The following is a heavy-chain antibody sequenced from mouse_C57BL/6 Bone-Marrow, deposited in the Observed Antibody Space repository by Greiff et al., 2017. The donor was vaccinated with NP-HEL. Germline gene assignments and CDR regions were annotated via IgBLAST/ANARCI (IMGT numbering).Heavy chain of an antibody. Sequence: VQLQQPGAELVRPGTSVKLSCKASGYTFTSYWMHWVKQRPGQGLEWIGVIDPSDSYTNYNQKFKGKATLTVDTSSSTAYMQLSSLTSEDSAVYYGARWLLRRGGWFAYWGQGTLVTVSA. D-gene: IGHD2-3*01. J-gene: IGHJ3*01. CDR1: GYTFTSYW. CDR2: IDPSDSYT. CDR3: ARWLLRRGGWFAY. V-gene: IGHV1-59*01.